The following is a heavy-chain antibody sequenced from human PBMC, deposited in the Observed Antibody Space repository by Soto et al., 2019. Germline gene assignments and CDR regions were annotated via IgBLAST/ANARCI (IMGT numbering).Heavy chain of an antibody. Sequence: PGGSLRLSCAASGLTFSNYAMSWVRQAPGKELEWVSTISSSGASTGYADSVKGRFTISRDNSQNTLNLQMNSLRAEDTAVYYCVAHDYGDYLFIDYWGQGTLVTVSS. CDR1: GLTFSNYA. V-gene: IGHV3-23*01. CDR3: VAHDYGDYLFIDY. J-gene: IGHJ4*02. D-gene: IGHD4-17*01. CDR2: ISSSGAST.